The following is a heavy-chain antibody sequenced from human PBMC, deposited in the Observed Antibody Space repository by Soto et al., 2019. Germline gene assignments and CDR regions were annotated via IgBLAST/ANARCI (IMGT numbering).Heavy chain of an antibody. Sequence: QVQLMQSGAEVKKPGSSVKVSCKASGGTFSTSAISWVRQAPGEGLEWVGGIMPVFATPDYAQKFQGRVTXSXDXPTTTAYLELTSLTTDDTAVYYCARDKDRQQLGGNYYYILDVWGQGTAITVSS. D-gene: IGHD3-3*02. V-gene: IGHV1-69*05. CDR2: IMPVFATP. CDR1: GGTFSTSA. J-gene: IGHJ6*02. CDR3: ARDKDRQQLGGNYYYILDV.